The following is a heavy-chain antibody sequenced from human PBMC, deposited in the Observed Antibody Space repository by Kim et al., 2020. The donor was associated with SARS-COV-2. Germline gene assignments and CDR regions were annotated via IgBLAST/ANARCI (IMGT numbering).Heavy chain of an antibody. CDR3: AKDLRGSSSDRRRYYGMDV. Sequence: GGSLRLSCAASGFTFSSYGMHWVRQAPGKGLEWVAVISYDGSNKYYADSVKGRFTISRDNSKNTLYLQMNSLRAEDTAVYYCAKDLRGSSSDRRRYYGMDVWGQGTTVTVSS. CDR1: GFTFSSYG. V-gene: IGHV3-30*18. D-gene: IGHD6-13*01. J-gene: IGHJ6*02. CDR2: ISYDGSNK.